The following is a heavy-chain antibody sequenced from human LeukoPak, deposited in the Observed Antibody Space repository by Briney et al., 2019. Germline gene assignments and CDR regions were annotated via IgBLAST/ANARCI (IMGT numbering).Heavy chain of an antibody. CDR3: ARQPGSGA. V-gene: IGHV5-51*01. D-gene: IGHD1-14*01. J-gene: IGHJ5*02. CDR2: IFPGDSDT. Sequence: GESLKISCNGSGYNFSGYWIGWGRQMPGKGLEWMGIIFPGDSDTRYSPSFQGQVTISADKSISTAYLQWRSLRASDTAVYYCARQPGSGAWGQGTLVTVSS. CDR1: GYNFSGYW.